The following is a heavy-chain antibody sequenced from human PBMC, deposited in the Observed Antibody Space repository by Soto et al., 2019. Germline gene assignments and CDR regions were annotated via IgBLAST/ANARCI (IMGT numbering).Heavy chain of an antibody. V-gene: IGHV4-31*03. CDR3: ARRSPPVTTSSVDV. J-gene: IGHJ3*01. CDR1: GASIGSGSYY. D-gene: IGHD4-17*01. CDR2: IHDSGTT. Sequence: QVLLQESGPGLVKPSQTLSVTCTVSGASIGSGSYYWSWVRHHPGKGLEWIGYIHDSGTTYYNPSLKCRLLISLDTSPNQFSLKLASVTAADTAVYSCARRSPPVTTSSVDVWGQCLMVTVSS.